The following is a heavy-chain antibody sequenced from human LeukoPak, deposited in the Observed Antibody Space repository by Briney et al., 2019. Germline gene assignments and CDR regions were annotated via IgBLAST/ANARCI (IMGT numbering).Heavy chain of an antibody. D-gene: IGHD6-13*01. CDR2: ISSSSSYI. CDR1: GFTVSSNY. V-gene: IGHV3-21*04. Sequence: KSGGSLRLSCAASGFTVSSNYMNWVRQAPGKGLEWVSSISSSSSYIYYADSVKGRFTISRDNAKNSLYLQMNSLRAEDTAVYYCARDGRGIAADGSPLVFDYWGQGTLVTVSS. CDR3: ARDGRGIAADGSPLVFDY. J-gene: IGHJ4*02.